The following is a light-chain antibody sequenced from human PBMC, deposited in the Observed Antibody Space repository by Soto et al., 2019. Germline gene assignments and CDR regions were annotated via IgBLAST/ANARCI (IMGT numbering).Light chain of an antibody. V-gene: IGKV3-20*01. J-gene: IGKJ2*01. CDR3: HHYGSSPNT. Sequence: EILLTQSPGPLALSPGERATLPCRASQSFNSIYLAWYQQKPGQAPRLIISDASSRAYGVPDRFSGSGSGTDFTLTISRLEPEDFAVYYCHHYGSSPNTFGQGTKVDIK. CDR2: DAS. CDR1: QSFNSIY.